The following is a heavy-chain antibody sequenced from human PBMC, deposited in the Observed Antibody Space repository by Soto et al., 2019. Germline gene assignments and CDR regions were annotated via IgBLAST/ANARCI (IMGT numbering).Heavy chain of an antibody. J-gene: IGHJ4*02. CDR2: ISQSWNT. CDR3: AREVSGVQAFDY. V-gene: IGHV4-4*02. D-gene: IGHD2-21*01. Sequence: PSETLSLTFAVSGGSISSSNWWNWVRQPPGKGLEWLGEISQSWNTNNHPSLKSRITISVNKYKKYIYLTLDSITATAADASDCAREVSGVQAFDYWGQGTLVTVSS. CDR1: GGSISSSNW.